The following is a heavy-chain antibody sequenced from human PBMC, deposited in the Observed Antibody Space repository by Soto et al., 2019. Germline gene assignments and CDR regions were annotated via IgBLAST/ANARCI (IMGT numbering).Heavy chain of an antibody. Sequence: LRLSCAASGFTFSDYHISGVRQAPWKGLEWVSYISSSSSYTNYADSVKGRFTISRDNAKNSLYLQMNSLRAEDTAVYYCARDAGYCSSTSSPGYYGMDVWGQGTTVTVSS. CDR1: GFTFSDYH. CDR3: ARDAGYCSSTSSPGYYGMDV. J-gene: IGHJ6*02. CDR2: ISSSSSYT. D-gene: IGHD2-2*01. V-gene: IGHV3-11*06.